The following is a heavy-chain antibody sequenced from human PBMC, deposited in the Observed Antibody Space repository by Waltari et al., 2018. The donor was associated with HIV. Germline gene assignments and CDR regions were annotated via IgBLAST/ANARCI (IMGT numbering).Heavy chain of an antibody. Sequence: VQLVESGGGVVQPGRSLRLSCAASGFTFSSYGMHWVRQAPGKGLEWVAFISYDGSNKFYADSVKGRFTISRDNSKNTLYLQMNSLGAEDTAVYYCAKEPYTGTYYYYGMDVWGQGTTVTVSS. J-gene: IGHJ6*02. D-gene: IGHD1-26*01. CDR1: GFTFSSYG. V-gene: IGHV3-30*18. CDR2: ISYDGSNK. CDR3: AKEPYTGTYYYYGMDV.